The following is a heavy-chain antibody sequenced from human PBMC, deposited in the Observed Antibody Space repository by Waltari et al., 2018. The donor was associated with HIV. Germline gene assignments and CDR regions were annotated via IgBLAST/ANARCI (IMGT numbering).Heavy chain of an antibody. V-gene: IGHV1-69*01. CDR2: CNPIFGAA. D-gene: IGHD3-10*01. Sequence: QVQLEQSRAETKKPGSSVKVSCQASGGAFNTFAFTWVRQAPGQGLQWVGGCNPIFGAAKNERSFQDRLTITADAAAGSVYMEWRSLSSDDTATYYCARSDFGELVRGQRSFDVWGQGTMV. CDR3: ARSDFGELVRGQRSFDV. CDR1: GGAFNTFA. J-gene: IGHJ3*01.